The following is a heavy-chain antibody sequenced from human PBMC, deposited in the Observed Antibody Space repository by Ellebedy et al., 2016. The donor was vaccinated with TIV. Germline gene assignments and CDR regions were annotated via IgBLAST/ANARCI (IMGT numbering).Heavy chain of an antibody. CDR1: GYTFTSYG. J-gene: IGHJ4*02. D-gene: IGHD2-2*01. CDR3: AREFRYCSSTSCYLAFDY. V-gene: IGHV1-18*01. CDR2: ISAYNGNT. Sequence: AASVKVSCKASGYTFTSYGISWVRQAPGQGLEWMGWISAYNGNTNYAQKLQGRVTMTTDTSTSTAYMELRSLRSDDTAVYYCAREFRYCSSTSCYLAFDYWGQGTLVTVSS.